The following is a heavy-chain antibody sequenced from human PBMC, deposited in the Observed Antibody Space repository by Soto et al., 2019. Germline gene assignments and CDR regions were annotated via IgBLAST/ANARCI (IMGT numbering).Heavy chain of an antibody. CDR2: ISTRGST. CDR3: ARPTPLARYSAYDYHGLDV. D-gene: IGHD4-4*01. V-gene: IGHV4-39*01. CDR1: GCSVSNSFYY. Sequence: SETLSFTCTVSGCSVSNSFYYGVWLRQPLGKGLEWIGSISTRGSTDYSPSLHSRVTISLDTSKNQFSLKLSSVTAVDTAVYYCARPTPLARYSAYDYHGLDVWGQGTTVTVSS. J-gene: IGHJ6*02.